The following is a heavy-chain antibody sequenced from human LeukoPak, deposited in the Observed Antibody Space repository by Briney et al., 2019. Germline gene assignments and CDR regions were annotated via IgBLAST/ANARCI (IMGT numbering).Heavy chain of an antibody. V-gene: IGHV1-3*01. Sequence: GASVKVSCKASGYTFTSYAMHWVRQAPGQRLEWMGWINAGNGNTKYSQKFQGRATITRDTSASTAYMELSSLRSEDAAVYYCASSHCSSTSCWGYYYGMDVWGQGTTVTVSS. CDR3: ASSHCSSTSCWGYYYGMDV. CDR2: INAGNGNT. D-gene: IGHD2-2*01. CDR1: GYTFTSYA. J-gene: IGHJ6*02.